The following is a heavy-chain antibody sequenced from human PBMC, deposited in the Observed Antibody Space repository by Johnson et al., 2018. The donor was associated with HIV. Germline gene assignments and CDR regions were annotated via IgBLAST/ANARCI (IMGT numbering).Heavy chain of an antibody. J-gene: IGHJ3*02. D-gene: IGHD3-10*01. Sequence: DVQLAESGGGVVQPGGSLRLSCAASGFTVSRNYMNWVRQAPGKGLEWVSVIYSGGSTYYADSVKGRFTISRDSSKNTLYLQMNSLRAEDTAMYYCARSPGEADAFDIWGQGTMVTVSS. CDR2: IYSGGST. CDR3: ARSPGEADAFDI. CDR1: GFTVSRNY. V-gene: IGHV3-66*02.